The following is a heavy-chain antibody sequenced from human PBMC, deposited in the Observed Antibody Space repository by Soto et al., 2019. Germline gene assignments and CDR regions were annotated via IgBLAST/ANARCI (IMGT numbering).Heavy chain of an antibody. J-gene: IGHJ4*02. CDR3: ARLPGYSSGVFDY. D-gene: IGHD6-19*01. V-gene: IGHV4-59*08. Sequence: PSETLSLTCTIFGASISNYYWSWIRQPPGKGLEWIGYIYYSGSTNYNPSLKSRVTISVDTSKKQFSLKLSSVTAADTAVYYCARLPGYSSGVFDYWGQGSVVTVSS. CDR1: GASISNYY. CDR2: IYYSGST.